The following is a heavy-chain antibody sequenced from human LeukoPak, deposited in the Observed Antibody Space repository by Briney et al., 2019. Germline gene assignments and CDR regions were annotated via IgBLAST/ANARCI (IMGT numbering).Heavy chain of an antibody. Sequence: ASVTVSFTASGYTFTSYGISWVRQAPGQGLEWMGWISAYNGNTNYAQKLQGRVTMTTDTSTSTAYMELRSLRSDDTAVYYCARDAGFGELSPYNWFDPWGQGTLVTVSS. CDR3: ARDAGFGELSPYNWFDP. CDR2: ISAYNGNT. J-gene: IGHJ5*02. CDR1: GYTFTSYG. D-gene: IGHD3-10*01. V-gene: IGHV1-18*01.